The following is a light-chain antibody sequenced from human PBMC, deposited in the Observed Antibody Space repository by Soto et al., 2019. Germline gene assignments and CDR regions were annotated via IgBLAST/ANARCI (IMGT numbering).Light chain of an antibody. CDR1: QSITNR. J-gene: IGKJ1*01. Sequence: EVVMTQSPVTLSVSPGERATVSCRASQSITNRLAWYQQKPGQAPSLLIFDASTRATGIPARFSGSGSGAEFTLTISSLQSEDFAVYYCHQYNNWPPSFGQGTKVDIK. CDR2: DAS. V-gene: IGKV3-15*01. CDR3: HQYNNWPPS.